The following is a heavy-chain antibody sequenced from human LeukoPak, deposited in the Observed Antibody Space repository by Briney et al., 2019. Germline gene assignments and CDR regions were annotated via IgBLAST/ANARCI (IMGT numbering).Heavy chain of an antibody. V-gene: IGHV4-39*01. J-gene: IGHJ4*02. CDR2: ICYSGST. D-gene: IGHD2-15*01. CDR1: GGSISSSSYY. CDR3: ARLGGYCSGGSCYSFFDY. Sequence: SETLSLTCTVSGGSISSSSYYWGWIRQPPGKGLEWIGSICYSGSTYYNPSLKSRVTISVDTSKNQFSLKLSSVTAADTAVYYCARLGGYCSGGSCYSFFDYWGQGTLVTVSS.